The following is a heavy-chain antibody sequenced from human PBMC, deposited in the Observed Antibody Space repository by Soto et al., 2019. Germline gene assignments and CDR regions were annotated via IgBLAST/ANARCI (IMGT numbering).Heavy chain of an antibody. CDR3: TRVVGPKSSWFNDQ. CDR1: GFTFSNYG. D-gene: IGHD6-19*01. CDR2: IFYDGSNK. J-gene: IGHJ4*01. V-gene: IGHV3-30*12. Sequence: PGGSLRLSCAASGFTFSNYGMHWVRQAPGKGLEWVALIFYDGSNKYYTDSVKGRFTISRDNSKNTLYLQMNGLRAEDTAMYYCTRVVGPKSSWFNDQWGHGTLVTVSS.